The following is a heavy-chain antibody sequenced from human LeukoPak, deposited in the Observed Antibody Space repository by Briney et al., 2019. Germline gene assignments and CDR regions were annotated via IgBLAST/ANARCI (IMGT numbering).Heavy chain of an antibody. V-gene: IGHV4-39*07. D-gene: IGHD3-3*01. J-gene: IGHJ2*01. Sequence: PSETLSLTCTVSGGSISSSSYYWGWIRQPPGKGLEWIGSIYYSGSTYYNPSLKSRVSISIDTSKNQFSLKLSSVTAADTAVYYCARDRSTIFGVVRDWYFDLWGRGTLVTVSS. CDR3: ARDRSTIFGVVRDWYFDL. CDR1: GGSISSSSYY. CDR2: IYYSGST.